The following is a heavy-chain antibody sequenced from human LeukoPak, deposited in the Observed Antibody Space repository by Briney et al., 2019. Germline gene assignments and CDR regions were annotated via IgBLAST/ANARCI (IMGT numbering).Heavy chain of an antibody. Sequence: PGGSLRLSCAASGFTFSSYGMHWLRQAPGKGLEWLTIIWYDGSNEYYVDSVRGRFTISGDNSKNTLYLQMNSLRAEDTAVYYCARETGICATPNSCHDAFDIWGQGTMVTVSS. CDR2: IWYDGSNE. D-gene: IGHD2-15*01. V-gene: IGHV3-33*01. CDR1: GFTFSSYG. J-gene: IGHJ3*02. CDR3: ARETGICATPNSCHDAFDI.